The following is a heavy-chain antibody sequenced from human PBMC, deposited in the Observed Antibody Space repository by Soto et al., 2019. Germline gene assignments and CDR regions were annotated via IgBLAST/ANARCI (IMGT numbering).Heavy chain of an antibody. CDR1: GFTFGDYA. Sequence: GVLRLSCTASGFTFGDYAMSWFRQAPGKGLEWVGFIRSKAYGGTTEYAASVKGRFTISRDNSKNTLYLQMNSLRAEDTAVYYCAKDNCISTSCYRLYNWFDPWGQGTLVTVSS. CDR3: AKDNCISTSCYRLYNWFDP. V-gene: IGHV3-49*03. D-gene: IGHD2-2*01. J-gene: IGHJ5*02. CDR2: IRSKAYGGTT.